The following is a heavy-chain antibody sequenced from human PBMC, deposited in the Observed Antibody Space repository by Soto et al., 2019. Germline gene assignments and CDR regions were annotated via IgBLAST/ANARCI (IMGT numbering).Heavy chain of an antibody. CDR2: ISYDGSNK. J-gene: IGHJ6*02. CDR1: GFTFSSYA. V-gene: IGHV3-30-3*01. CDR3: ARGPSAVAGPYYYYGMDV. Sequence: GGSLRLSCAASGFTFSSYAMHWVRQAPGKGLEWVAVISYDGSNKYYADSVKGRFTISRDNSKNTLYLQMNSLRDEDTAVYYCARGPSAVAGPYYYYGMDVWRQGPTVTVSS. D-gene: IGHD6-19*01.